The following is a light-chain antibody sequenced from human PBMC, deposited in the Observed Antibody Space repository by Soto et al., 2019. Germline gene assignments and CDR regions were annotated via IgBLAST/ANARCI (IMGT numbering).Light chain of an antibody. CDR3: QQYGGSPPWT. J-gene: IGKJ1*01. Sequence: EIVLTQSPGTLSLSAGERATLSCRASQTVINNFLAWYQQKPGQAPRLLISGASSRATGIPDRFSGSGSGTDFTITISRLEPEDFAVYYCQQYGGSPPWTFGQGTKVEI. CDR1: QTVINNF. CDR2: GAS. V-gene: IGKV3-20*01.